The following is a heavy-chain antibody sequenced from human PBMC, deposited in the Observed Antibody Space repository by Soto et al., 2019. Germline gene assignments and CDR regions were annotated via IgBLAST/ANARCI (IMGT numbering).Heavy chain of an antibody. CDR1: GGSFSGNF. CDR2: INHSGST. D-gene: IGHD2-15*01. V-gene: IGHV4-34*01. CDR3: ARRYSDPRFDY. J-gene: IGHJ4*02. Sequence: SETLSLTCAVYGGSFSGNFWSWVRQPPGKGLEWIGEINHSGSTNYNPSLKSRVTISVDTSKNQFSLKLSSVTAADTAVYYCARRYSDPRFDYWGQGILVTVSS.